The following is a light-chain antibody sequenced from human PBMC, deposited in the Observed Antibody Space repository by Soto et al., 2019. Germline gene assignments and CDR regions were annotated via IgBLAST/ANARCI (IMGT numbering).Light chain of an antibody. CDR1: QGISSY. V-gene: IGKV1-8*01. J-gene: IGKJ4*01. CDR2: AAS. CDR3: QESYTTPAVS. Sequence: AIRMTQSPSSLSASTGDRVTITCRASQGISSYLAWYQQKPGKAPKLLIYAASTLQSGVPSRFSGSGSGTEFTLTISSLQAEDFATCFCQESYTTPAVSFGGGTKVDIK.